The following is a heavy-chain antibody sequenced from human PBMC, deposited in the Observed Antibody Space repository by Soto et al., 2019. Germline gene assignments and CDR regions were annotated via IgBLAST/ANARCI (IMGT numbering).Heavy chain of an antibody. CDR1: GYTFTSYA. V-gene: IGHV1-3*01. CDR2: INAGNGNT. D-gene: IGHD3-3*01. Sequence: ASVKVSFKASGYTFTSYAMHWVRQAPGQRLEWMGWINAGNGNTKYSQKFQGRVTITRDTSASTAYMELSSLRSEDTAVYYCARDSRITIFGALDFDYWGQGTLVTVSS. J-gene: IGHJ4*02. CDR3: ARDSRITIFGALDFDY.